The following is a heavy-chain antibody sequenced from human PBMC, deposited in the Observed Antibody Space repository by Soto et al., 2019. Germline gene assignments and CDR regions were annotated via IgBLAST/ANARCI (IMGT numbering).Heavy chain of an antibody. CDR2: IYYSGST. V-gene: IGHV4-59*08. Sequence: SETLSLTCTVSGVSISSYYWSWIRQPPGKGLEWIGYIYYSGSTNYNPSLKSRVTISVDTSKNQFSLKLSSVTAADTAVYYCARHDSSGWFFSYWGQGTLVTVSS. D-gene: IGHD6-19*01. J-gene: IGHJ4*02. CDR3: ARHDSSGWFFSY. CDR1: GVSISSYY.